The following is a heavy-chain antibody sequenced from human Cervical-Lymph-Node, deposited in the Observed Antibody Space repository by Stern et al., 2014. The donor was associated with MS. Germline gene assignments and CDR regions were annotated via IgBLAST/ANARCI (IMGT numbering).Heavy chain of an antibody. J-gene: IGHJ6*02. Sequence: EVHLVESGGGSVKPGGSLRLSCAVSGFTSGNKWMSWVRQAPGKGLEWVGHFKGNDDGGEINYAVPGKDSISIPKAESKNIVYLQMNSLKTDDSGLYYCLGGLDVWGQGTTVTVSS. CDR3: LGGLDV. CDR2: FKGNDDGGEI. CDR1: GFTSGNKW. D-gene: IGHD3-16*01. V-gene: IGHV3-15*01.